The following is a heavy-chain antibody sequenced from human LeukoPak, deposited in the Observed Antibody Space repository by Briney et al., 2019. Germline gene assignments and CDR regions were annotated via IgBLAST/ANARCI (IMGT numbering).Heavy chain of an antibody. J-gene: IGHJ3*01. V-gene: IGHV1-8*03. CDR3: ARPAVDYDSSVAF. D-gene: IGHD3-22*01. CDR1: GYTFTSYG. CDR2: MNPNSGYT. Sequence: GASVKVSCKASGYTFTSYGINWVRQATGQGLEWMAWMNPNSGYTGYAQKFQGRVTLTRDTSITTAFMELSSLRSEDTAVYYCARPAVDYDSSVAFWGQGTMVTVSS.